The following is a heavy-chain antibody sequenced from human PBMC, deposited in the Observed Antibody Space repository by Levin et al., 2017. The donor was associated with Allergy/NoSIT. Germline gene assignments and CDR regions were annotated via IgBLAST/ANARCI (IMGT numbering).Heavy chain of an antibody. V-gene: IGHV3-48*03. CDR1: GFTFSSYE. D-gene: IGHD3-3*01. Sequence: QAGGSLRLSCAASGFTFSSYEMNWVRRAPGKGLEWVSYISSTGSTIYSADSVKGRFTISRDNAKNSLYLHMNSLRAEDTAVYYCARQLGNFWSGYNYFDYWCQGTLVTVSS. J-gene: IGHJ4*02. CDR3: ARQLGNFWSGYNYFDY. CDR2: ISSTGSTI.